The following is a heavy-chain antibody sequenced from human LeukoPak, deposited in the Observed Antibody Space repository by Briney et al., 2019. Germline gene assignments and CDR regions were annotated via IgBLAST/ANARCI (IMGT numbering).Heavy chain of an antibody. CDR2: IRYDGSNK. V-gene: IGHV3-30*02. D-gene: IGHD6-25*01. CDR3: AKDGRGVRTMAATYYYYYGMDV. CDR1: GFTFSSYG. J-gene: IGHJ6*02. Sequence: GGSLRLPCAASGFTFSSYGMHWVRQAPGKGLEWVAFIRYDGSNKYYADSVKGRFTISRDNSKNTLYLQMNSLRAEDTAVYYCAKDGRGVRTMAATYYYYYGMDVWGQGTTVTVSS.